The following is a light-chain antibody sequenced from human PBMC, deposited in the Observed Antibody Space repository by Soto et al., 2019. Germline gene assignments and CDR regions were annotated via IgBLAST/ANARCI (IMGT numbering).Light chain of an antibody. CDR3: STWDDSLNGLI. J-gene: IGLJ2*01. CDR1: SSXIKTNG. CDR2: SNS. V-gene: IGLV1-44*01. Sequence: QSVLAQPPXASXXPGXXXTXXCSXGSSXIKTNGVSWYQQVPGAAPKLLIYSNSQRPSGAPDRFSGSKSGTSASLAISGLQSEDEATYHCSTWDDSLNGLIFGGGTKLTVL.